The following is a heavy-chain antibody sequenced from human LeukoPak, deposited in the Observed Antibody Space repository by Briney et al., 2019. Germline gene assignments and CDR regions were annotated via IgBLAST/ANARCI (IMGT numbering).Heavy chain of an antibody. Sequence: SETLSLTCTVSGGSISNGDHYWSWIRQHPGKGLEWIGHIYYSGSTYYNPSLKSRGIISVETSKNQFSLKLSSVTAADTAVYYCAGRIIQAAAANYFDYWGQGTLVTVSS. D-gene: IGHD6-13*01. CDR3: AGRIIQAAAANYFDY. J-gene: IGHJ4*02. CDR2: IYYSGST. CDR1: GGSISNGDHY. V-gene: IGHV4-31*03.